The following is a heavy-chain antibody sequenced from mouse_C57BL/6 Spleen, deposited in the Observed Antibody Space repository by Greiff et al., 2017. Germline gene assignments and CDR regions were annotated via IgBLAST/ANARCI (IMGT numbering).Heavy chain of an antibody. Sequence: VQLQQPGAELVKPGASVKMSCKASGYTFTSYWITWVKQRPGQGLEWIGDIYPGSGSTNYNEKFKSKATLTVDTSSSTAYMQLSSLTSEDSAVYYCARPLYYEYGAAWFAYWGQGTLVTVSA. CDR2: IYPGSGST. D-gene: IGHD2-4*01. V-gene: IGHV1-55*01. CDR1: GYTFTSYW. J-gene: IGHJ3*01. CDR3: ARPLYYEYGAAWFAY.